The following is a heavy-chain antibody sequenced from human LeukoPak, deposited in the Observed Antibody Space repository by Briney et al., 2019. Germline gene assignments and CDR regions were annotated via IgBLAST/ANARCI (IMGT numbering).Heavy chain of an antibody. CDR3: ARGAARYCSGGSCRNWFDP. J-gene: IGHJ5*02. CDR1: GGSFSGYY. D-gene: IGHD2-15*01. Sequence: SETLSLTCAVYGGSFSGYYWSWIRQPPGKGLEWIGEINHSGSTNYNPSLKSRVTISVDTSKNQLSLKLSSVTAADTAVYYCARGAARYCSGGSCRNWFDPWGQGTLVTVSS. CDR2: INHSGST. V-gene: IGHV4-34*01.